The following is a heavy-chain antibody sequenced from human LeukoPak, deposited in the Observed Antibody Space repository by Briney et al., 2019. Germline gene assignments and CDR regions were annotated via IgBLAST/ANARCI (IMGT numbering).Heavy chain of an antibody. CDR1: GFTFTSSA. CDR2: IVVGSGNT. CDR3: ASLQSGSYYFDY. J-gene: IGHJ4*02. V-gene: IGHV1-58*02. Sequence: SVKVSCKASGFTFTSSAMQWVRQARGQRLEWIGWIVVGSGNTNYAQKFQERVTITRDMSTSTAYMELSSLRSEDTAVYYCASLQSGSYYFDYWGQGTLVTVSS. D-gene: IGHD1-26*01.